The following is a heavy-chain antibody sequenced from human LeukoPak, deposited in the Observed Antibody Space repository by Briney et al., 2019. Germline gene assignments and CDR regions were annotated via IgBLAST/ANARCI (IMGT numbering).Heavy chain of an antibody. Sequence: PSETLSLTCTVSGGSISSYYWSWIRQPPGKGLEWIGYIYYTGSTNYNPSLKSRVTISIDTSKNQFSLKLSSVTAADTAVYYCARTPRDYSSSSYYFDYWGQGTLVTVSS. CDR1: GGSISSYY. J-gene: IGHJ4*02. CDR3: ARTPRDYSSSSYYFDY. CDR2: IYYTGST. D-gene: IGHD6-13*01. V-gene: IGHV4-59*01.